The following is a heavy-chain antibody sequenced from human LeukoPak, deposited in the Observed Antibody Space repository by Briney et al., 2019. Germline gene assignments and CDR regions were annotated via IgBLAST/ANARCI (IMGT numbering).Heavy chain of an antibody. J-gene: IGHJ4*02. CDR1: GVSISSSNSY. CDR3: AGILGTRPHFDY. CDR2: IYYSGST. V-gene: IGHV4-39*01. Sequence: NPSETLSLTCTVSGVSISSSNSYWGWIRQPPGKGLEWIGSIYYSGSTYYNPSLKSRVTISVDTSKNQFSLKLSSVTAADTAVYFCAGILGTRPHFDYWGQGTLVTVSS. D-gene: IGHD7-27*01.